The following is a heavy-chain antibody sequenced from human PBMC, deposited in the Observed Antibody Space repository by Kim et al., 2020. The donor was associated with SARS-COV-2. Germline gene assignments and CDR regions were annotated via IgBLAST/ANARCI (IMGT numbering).Heavy chain of an antibody. Sequence: ASVKVSCKASGYTFTGYYMHWVRQAPGQGLEWMGRINPNSGGTNYAQKFQGRVTMTRDTSISTAYMELSRLRSDDTAVYYCARGYGSGKNGMDVWGQGTTVTVSS. CDR2: INPNSGGT. CDR1: GYTFTGYY. J-gene: IGHJ6*02. CDR3: ARGYGSGKNGMDV. D-gene: IGHD3-10*01. V-gene: IGHV1-2*06.